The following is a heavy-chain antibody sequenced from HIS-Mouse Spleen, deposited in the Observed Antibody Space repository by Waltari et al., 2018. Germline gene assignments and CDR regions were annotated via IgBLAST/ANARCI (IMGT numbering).Heavy chain of an antibody. J-gene: IGHJ2*01. V-gene: IGHV4-39*07. CDR2: IYYSGSP. Sequence: QLQLQESGPGLVKPSEPLSLTCTVSGCPLRTRISHCAWIRQPPGKGLEWLGSIYYSGSPYYNPSLKSRVTISVDTSKNQFSLKLSSVTAADTAVYYCAREIPYSSSWYDWYFDLWGRGTLVTVSS. CDR1: GCPLRTRISH. CDR3: AREIPYSSSWYDWYFDL. D-gene: IGHD6-13*01.